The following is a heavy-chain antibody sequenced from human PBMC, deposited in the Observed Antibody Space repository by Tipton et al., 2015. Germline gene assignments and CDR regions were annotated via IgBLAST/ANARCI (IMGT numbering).Heavy chain of an antibody. Sequence: GSLRLSCAASGFFFSNYAVSWVRQAPGKGLEWVSVISGIGYTTYDADAVKGRFTSSRDNSKNTLYLQMNSLRAEDTAVYYCARVRMAGYSDGWSDFDYWGQGALVAVSS. CDR3: ARVRMAGYSDGWSDFDY. CDR1: GFFFSNYA. CDR2: ISGIGYTT. V-gene: IGHV3-23*01. D-gene: IGHD5-12*01. J-gene: IGHJ4*02.